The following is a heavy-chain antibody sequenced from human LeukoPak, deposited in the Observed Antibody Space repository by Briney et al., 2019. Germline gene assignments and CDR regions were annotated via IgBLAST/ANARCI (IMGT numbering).Heavy chain of an antibody. J-gene: IGHJ6*03. CDR2: IIPIFGTA. CDR3: ARAPMGYCSGGSCPHYYYYMDV. CDR1: GYTFTSYG. V-gene: IGHV1-69*06. Sequence: SVKVSCKASGYTFTSYGISWVRQAPGQGLEWMGGIIPIFGTANYAQKFQGRVTITADKSTSTAYMELSSLRSEDTAVYYCARAPMGYCSGGSCPHYYYYMDVWGKGTTVTVSS. D-gene: IGHD2-15*01.